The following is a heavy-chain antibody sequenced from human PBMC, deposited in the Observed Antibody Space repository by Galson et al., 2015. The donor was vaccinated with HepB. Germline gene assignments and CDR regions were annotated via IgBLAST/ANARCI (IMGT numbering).Heavy chain of an antibody. CDR1: GFTFSSYS. Sequence: SLRLSCAASGFTFSSYSMNWVRQAPGKGLEWVSSISSSSSYIYYADSVKGRFTISRDNAKNSLYLQMNSLRAEDTAVYYCARGVRVWGVIDYGMDVWGQGTTVTVSS. V-gene: IGHV3-21*01. D-gene: IGHD3-10*01. CDR2: ISSSSSYI. J-gene: IGHJ6*02. CDR3: ARGVRVWGVIDYGMDV.